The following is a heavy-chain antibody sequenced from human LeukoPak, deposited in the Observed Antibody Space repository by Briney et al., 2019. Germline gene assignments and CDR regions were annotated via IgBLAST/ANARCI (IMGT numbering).Heavy chain of an antibody. V-gene: IGHV1-46*01. CDR2: INPSGGST. J-gene: IGHJ5*02. Sequence: ASVKVSCKASGYTFTSYYMHWVRQAPGQGLEWMGIINPSGGSTSYAQKFQCRVTMTRDTSTSTVYMELSSLRSEDTAVYYCARAPYYYDSSGPIGNWFDHWGQGTLVTVSS. CDR1: GYTFTSYY. D-gene: IGHD3-22*01. CDR3: ARAPYYYDSSGPIGNWFDH.